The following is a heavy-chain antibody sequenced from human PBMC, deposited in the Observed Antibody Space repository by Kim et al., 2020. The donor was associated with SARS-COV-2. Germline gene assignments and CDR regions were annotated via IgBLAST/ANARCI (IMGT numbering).Heavy chain of an antibody. J-gene: IGHJ4*02. Sequence: GGSLRLSCAASGFTFSSYTMSWVRQAPGKGLEWVSTISGSGGSTYYADSVKGRFTISRDNSKNTLYLQMNSLRAEDTAIYYCAKDLKGSGSYSEGFDYWGQGTLVTVSS. CDR2: ISGSGGST. CDR1: GFTFSSYT. D-gene: IGHD1-26*01. V-gene: IGHV3-23*01. CDR3: AKDLKGSGSYSEGFDY.